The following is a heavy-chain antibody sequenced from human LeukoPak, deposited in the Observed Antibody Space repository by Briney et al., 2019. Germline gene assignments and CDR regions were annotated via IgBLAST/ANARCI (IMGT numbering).Heavy chain of an antibody. CDR1: GGSISSGGYY. D-gene: IGHD5-18*01. CDR2: IYYSGST. Sequence: PSQTLSLTCTVSGGSISSGGYYWSWIRQHPGKGLEWIGYIYYSGSTYYIPSLKSRVTISVDTSKNQFSLKLSSVTAADTAVYYCARARIQLWSKPGAFDIWGQGTMVTVSS. V-gene: IGHV4-31*03. CDR3: ARARIQLWSKPGAFDI. J-gene: IGHJ3*02.